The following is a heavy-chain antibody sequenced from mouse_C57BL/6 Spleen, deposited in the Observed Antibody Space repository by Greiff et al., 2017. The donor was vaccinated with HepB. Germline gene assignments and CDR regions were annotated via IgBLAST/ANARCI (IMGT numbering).Heavy chain of an antibody. CDR3: ARDEGGRGSWFAY. CDR2: ISDGGSYT. J-gene: IGHJ3*01. Sequence: EVHLVESGGGLVKPGGSLKLSCAASGFTFSSYAMSWVRQTPEKRLEWVATISDGGSYTYYPDNVKGRFTISRDNAKNNLYLQMSHLKSEDTAMYYCARDEGGRGSWFAYWGQGTLVTVSA. D-gene: IGHD1-1*02. CDR1: GFTFSSYA. V-gene: IGHV5-4*01.